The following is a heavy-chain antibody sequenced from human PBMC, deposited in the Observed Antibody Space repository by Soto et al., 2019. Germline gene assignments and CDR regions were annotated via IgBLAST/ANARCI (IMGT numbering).Heavy chain of an antibody. CDR1: GFSLSTSGVG. D-gene: IGHD3-16*01. J-gene: IGHJ4*02. CDR2: IYWDDDK. CDR3: AHQFYIWGNSHYFDY. Sequence: QITLKESGPTLVKPTQTLTLTCTFSGFSLSTSGVGVGWIRQPPGKALEWLALIYWDDDKRYSPSLKSRLTITKDTSKNQVVLTMTKMDPVDTATYYCAHQFYIWGNSHYFDYWGQGTLVTVSS. V-gene: IGHV2-5*02.